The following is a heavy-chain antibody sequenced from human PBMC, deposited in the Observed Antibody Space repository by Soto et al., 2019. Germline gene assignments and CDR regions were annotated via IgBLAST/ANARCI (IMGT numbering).Heavy chain of an antibody. CDR3: ARGRGVGYYDFWSGYNPSPYYYYGMDV. J-gene: IGHJ6*02. CDR1: VGTFIGYY. D-gene: IGHD3-3*01. V-gene: IGHV4-34*01. Sequence: PSEPQPPPDAVDVGTFIGYYGSWIRNPQVKVREWIGEINHSGSTNYNPSLKSRVTISVDTSKNQFSLKLSSVTAADTAVYYCARGRGVGYYDFWSGYNPSPYYYYGMDVWGQGTTVTV. CDR2: INHSGST.